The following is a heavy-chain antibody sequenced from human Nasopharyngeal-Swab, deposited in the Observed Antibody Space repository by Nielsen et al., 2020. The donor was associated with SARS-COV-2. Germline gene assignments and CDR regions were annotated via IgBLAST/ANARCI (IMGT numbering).Heavy chain of an antibody. CDR3: GAYYYGSGTDFDY. CDR2: ISSNGGST. Sequence: GSLKISCSASGFPFSSYAMHWVRQAPGKGLEYVSAISSNGGSTYYAASVKGRFTISRDNSKNTLYLQLSSLRAEDTAVYYCGAYYYGSGTDFDYWGQGTLVTVSS. V-gene: IGHV3-64D*06. J-gene: IGHJ4*02. D-gene: IGHD3-10*01. CDR1: GFPFSSYA.